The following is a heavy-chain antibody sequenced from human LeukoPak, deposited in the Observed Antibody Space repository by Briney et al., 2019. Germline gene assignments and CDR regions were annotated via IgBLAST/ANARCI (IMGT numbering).Heavy chain of an antibody. V-gene: IGHV1-8*03. CDR2: INPNSGNT. CDR3: ARNIWFGESNDAFDF. CDR1: GYTFTSYD. Sequence: GASVKVSCKASGYTFTSYDINWVGQATGKGLEWMGWINPNSGNTGYAQKFKGRVTITRDTSISTAYMELSRLRSDDTAVYYCARNIWFGESNDAFDFWGQGTMVTVSS. J-gene: IGHJ3*01. D-gene: IGHD3-10*01.